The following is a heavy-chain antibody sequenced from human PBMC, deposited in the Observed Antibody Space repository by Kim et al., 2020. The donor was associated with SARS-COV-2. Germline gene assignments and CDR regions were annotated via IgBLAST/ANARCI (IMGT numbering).Heavy chain of an antibody. CDR1: DASISNYY. Sequence: SETLSHTCTISDASISNYYLSWIRQPPGKGLEWIGYLYDTGSADYSPSFKSRVTISVDKSKNQFSLKVTSVTAADTAVYYCARTDGSGRFSSAMDVWGQG. CDR3: ARTDGSGRFSSAMDV. CDR2: LYDTGSA. J-gene: IGHJ6*02. D-gene: IGHD3-10*01. V-gene: IGHV4-59*01.